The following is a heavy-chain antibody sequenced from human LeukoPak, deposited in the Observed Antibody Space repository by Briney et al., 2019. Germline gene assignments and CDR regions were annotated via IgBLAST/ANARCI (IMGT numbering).Heavy chain of an antibody. V-gene: IGHV4-59*01. J-gene: IGHJ4*02. CDR3: AREAREPDGDSSGYFDY. Sequence: SETLSLTCTVSDGSISSYYWSWIRQPPGKGLESIGYIYYSGSTNYNPSLKSRVTISVGTSKNQFSLKLSSVTAADTAVYYCAREAREPDGDSSGYFDYWGQGTLVTVSS. CDR1: DGSISSYY. D-gene: IGHD3-22*01. CDR2: IYYSGST.